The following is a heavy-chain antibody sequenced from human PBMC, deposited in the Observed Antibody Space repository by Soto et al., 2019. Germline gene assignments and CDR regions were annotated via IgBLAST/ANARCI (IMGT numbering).Heavy chain of an antibody. CDR2: IYYSGST. J-gene: IGHJ5*02. CDR3: ARGSDYGDYVNWFDP. Sequence: SETLSLTCTVSGGSISSYYWSWIRQPPGKGLEWIGYIYYSGSTNYNPSLKSRVTISVDTSKNQFSLKLSSVTAADTAVYYCARGSDYGDYVNWFDPWGQGTLVPVPS. V-gene: IGHV4-59*01. CDR1: GGSISSYY. D-gene: IGHD4-17*01.